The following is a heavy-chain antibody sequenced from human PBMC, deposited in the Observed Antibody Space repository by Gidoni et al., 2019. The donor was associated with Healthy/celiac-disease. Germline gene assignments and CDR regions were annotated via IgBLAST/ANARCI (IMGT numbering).Heavy chain of an antibody. J-gene: IGHJ4*02. CDR3: AREAAGVYFDY. V-gene: IGHV3-21*01. CDR2: ISSSSSYI. Sequence: EVQLVESGGGMVKPGGSLRRSCAASGLTFSSYSMHWVRQAPGKGLECVSSISSSSSYIYYADSVKGRFTISRDNAKNSLYLQMNSLRAEDTAVYYWAREAAGVYFDYWGQGTLVTVSS. CDR1: GLTFSSYS. D-gene: IGHD6-13*01.